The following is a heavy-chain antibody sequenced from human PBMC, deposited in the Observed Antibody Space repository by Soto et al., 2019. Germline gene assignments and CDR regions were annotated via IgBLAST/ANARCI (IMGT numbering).Heavy chain of an antibody. CDR3: ASSYSGYLDN. V-gene: IGHV4-31*03. CDR1: GGSMSIGAYY. Sequence: SETLSLTCSVSGGSMSIGAYYWNWIRQHPVKGLEGIAYIYHTGNTNYNPSLRSRTTISFDTSENQSSLKLTSVTDADTAVYYCASSYSGYLDNWGQGTLVTVSS. J-gene: IGHJ4*02. CDR2: IYHTGNT. D-gene: IGHD3-22*01.